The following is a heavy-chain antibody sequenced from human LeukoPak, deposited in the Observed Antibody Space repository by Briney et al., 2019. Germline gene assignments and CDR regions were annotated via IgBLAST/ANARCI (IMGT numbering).Heavy chain of an antibody. J-gene: IGHJ4*02. CDR2: LSSSTSTI. D-gene: IGHD3-16*01. CDR1: GFTFSTYS. V-gene: IGHV3-48*02. CDR3: ARDRPLIGGFDY. Sequence: GGSLRLSCAASGFTFSTYSMNWVRQAPGKGLEWISYLSSSTSTIFYADSVKGRFTISRDNAKNSLYLQMNSLRDEDTAVYYCARDRPLIGGFDYWGQGTLVTVSS.